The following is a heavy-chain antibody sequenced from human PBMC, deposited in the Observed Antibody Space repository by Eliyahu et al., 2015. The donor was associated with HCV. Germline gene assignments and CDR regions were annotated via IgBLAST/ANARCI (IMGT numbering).Heavy chain of an antibody. D-gene: IGHD6-13*01. CDR2: IRSKANSYAT. CDR3: TRPRRGIAAADPYWYFDL. Sequence: EVQLVESGGGLVQPGGSLXLSCAASXFXFSGSXMHWVRQASGKGLXXVGRIRSKANSYATAYAASVKGRFTISRDDSKNTAYLQMNSLKTEDTAVYYCTRPRRGIAAADPYWYFDLWGRGTLVTVSS. CDR1: XFXFSGSX. J-gene: IGHJ2*01. V-gene: IGHV3-73*02.